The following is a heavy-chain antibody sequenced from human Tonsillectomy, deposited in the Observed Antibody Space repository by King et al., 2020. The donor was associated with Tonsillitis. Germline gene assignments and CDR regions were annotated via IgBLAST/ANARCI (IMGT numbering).Heavy chain of an antibody. CDR3: ARVGATTYY. J-gene: IGHJ4*02. Sequence: VQLVESGGGLVQPGGSLRLSCEASGFSFSGYWMHWVRQAPGKGLVWVSRINTDGSITNYADSVKGRFTISRDNAKNTLYLQMNSLRAEDTAVYYCARVGATTYYWGQGTLVTVSS. CDR1: GFSFSGYW. V-gene: IGHV3-74*01. CDR2: INTDGSIT. D-gene: IGHD1-26*01.